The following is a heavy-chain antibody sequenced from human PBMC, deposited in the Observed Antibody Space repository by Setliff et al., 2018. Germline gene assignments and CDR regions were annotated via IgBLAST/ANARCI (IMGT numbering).Heavy chain of an antibody. V-gene: IGHV4-59*08. D-gene: IGHD3-9*01. CDR1: GGSISSYY. CDR3: AHSTTFDLHHDY. Sequence: SETLSLTCNVSGGSISSYYWTWIRQPPGKGLEWIGYFYHSGSTNYNPSLKGRVTISRDTSSNQFSLKLFSVTAADTAVYYCAHSTTFDLHHDYWGQGALVTVSS. CDR2: FYHSGST. J-gene: IGHJ4*02.